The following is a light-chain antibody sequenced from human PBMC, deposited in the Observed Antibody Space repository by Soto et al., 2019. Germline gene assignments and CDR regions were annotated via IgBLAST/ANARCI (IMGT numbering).Light chain of an antibody. J-gene: IGKJ2*03. CDR3: QQYGSSPNS. Sequence: EIVLTQSPGTLSLSPGERATLSCRASQSVSSSYLAWYQQKPGQAPRLLIYGASSRATGIQDRFSGSGSGTDFTLTISELEPDDFAVYYCQQYGSSPNSFGQGTQLEIK. V-gene: IGKV3-20*01. CDR2: GAS. CDR1: QSVSSSY.